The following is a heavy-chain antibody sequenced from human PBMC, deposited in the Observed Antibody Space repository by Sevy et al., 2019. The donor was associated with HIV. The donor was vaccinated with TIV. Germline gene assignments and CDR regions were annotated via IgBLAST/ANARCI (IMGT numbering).Heavy chain of an antibody. CDR1: GFTFNSYW. CDR2: IKQDGSEK. V-gene: IGHV3-7*01. J-gene: IGHJ6*02. D-gene: IGHD5-12*01. Sequence: GGSLRLSCAASGFTFNSYWMSWVRQAPGKGLEWVANIKQDGSEKYYVDSLKGRFTISKDNSQNSLFLQMNTLRAEDTAVYYCAREGSPYDTYYYYYGMDVWGQGTTVTVSS. CDR3: AREGSPYDTYYYYYGMDV.